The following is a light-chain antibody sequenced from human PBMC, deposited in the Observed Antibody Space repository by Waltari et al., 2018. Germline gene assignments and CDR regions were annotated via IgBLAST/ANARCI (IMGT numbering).Light chain of an antibody. J-gene: IGKJ1*01. CDR2: KAS. V-gene: IGKV1-5*03. CDR3: QEYNSSPSWT. CDR1: QNIGSW. Sequence: DIQMTQSPSTLSASVGDRVTIACRASQNIGSWLAWYQPRPGKAHKLLIYKASRLDSGVPSRVSGSGSGTEFTLTISSLQPDDFATYYCQEYNSSPSWTFGQGTKVEIK.